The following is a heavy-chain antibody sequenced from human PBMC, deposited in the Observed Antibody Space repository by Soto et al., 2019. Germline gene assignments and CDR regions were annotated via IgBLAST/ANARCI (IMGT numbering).Heavy chain of an antibody. Sequence: PSQTLSRACAISGYSFAINTSACNLIRSSPSRVLEWLGRTYYRSNWRHDYALSLKSRITVNPDTSKNHFSLQLNSVTPADTAVYYCQRRAAGSGFALWGNRNLVNVSS. CDR3: QRRAAGSGFAL. V-gene: IGHV6-1*01. J-gene: IGHJ4*01. CDR2: TYYRSNWRH. D-gene: IGHD6-19*01. CDR1: GYSFAINTSA.